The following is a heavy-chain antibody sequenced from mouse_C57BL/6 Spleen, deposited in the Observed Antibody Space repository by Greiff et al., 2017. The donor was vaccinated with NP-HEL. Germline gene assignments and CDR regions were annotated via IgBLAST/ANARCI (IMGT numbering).Heavy chain of an antibody. V-gene: IGHV1-52*01. Sequence: QVQLQQPGAELVRPGSSVKLSCKASGYTFTSYWMHWVKQRPIQGLEWIGNIDPSDSETHYNQKFTDKATLTVDKSSSTASMHLTSLTSEDSADSDGAKSNYSSSAWFAYWGQGTLITVSA. CDR2: IDPSDSET. CDR1: GYTFTSYW. D-gene: IGHD1-1*01. J-gene: IGHJ3*01. CDR3: AKSNYSSSAWFAY.